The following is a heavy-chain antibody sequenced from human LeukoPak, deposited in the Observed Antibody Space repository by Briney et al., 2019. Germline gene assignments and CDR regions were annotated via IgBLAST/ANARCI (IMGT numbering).Heavy chain of an antibody. D-gene: IGHD6-19*01. CDR3: ARGGSSGWNDAFDI. CDR2: IYYSGST. J-gene: IGHJ3*02. Sequence: SETLSLTCTVSGGSISSYYWSWIRQPPGKGLEWIGYIYYSGSTNYNPSLKSRVTISVDTSKNQFSLKLSSVTAADTAVYYCARGGSSGWNDAFDIWGQGTMVIVSS. CDR1: GGSISSYY. V-gene: IGHV4-59*01.